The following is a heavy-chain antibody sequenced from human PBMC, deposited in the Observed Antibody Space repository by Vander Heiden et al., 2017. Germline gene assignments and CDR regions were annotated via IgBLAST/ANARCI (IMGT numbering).Heavy chain of an antibody. D-gene: IGHD3-3*01. V-gene: IGHV4-34*01. CDR2: INHSGRT. CDR1: GGSFSGYD. J-gene: IGHJ6*02. Sequence: QVQLQQWGAGLLKPSETLSLTCAVYGGSFSGYDWSWIRQPPGKGLEGIGEINHSGRTNYNPSLKNRVTISVDTSKKQFSLKLSSVTAADTAVYYCASASHGDCWSAFYGMGVWGQGTTVTVSS. CDR3: ASASHGDCWSAFYGMGV.